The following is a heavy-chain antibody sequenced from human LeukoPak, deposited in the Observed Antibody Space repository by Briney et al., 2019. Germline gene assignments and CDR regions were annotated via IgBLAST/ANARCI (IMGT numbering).Heavy chain of an antibody. CDR1: GASLNGHY. J-gene: IGHJ6*02. V-gene: IGHV4-34*09. CDR2: IYYSGST. Sequence: PSETLSLTCAVYGASLNGHYWSWIRQPPGKGLEWIGYIYYSGSTYYNPPLKSRVTISVDTSKNQFSLKLSSVTAADTAVYYCTRDGPLEYQLLNYYGMDVWGQGTTVTVSS. CDR3: TRDGPLEYQLLNYYGMDV. D-gene: IGHD2-2*01.